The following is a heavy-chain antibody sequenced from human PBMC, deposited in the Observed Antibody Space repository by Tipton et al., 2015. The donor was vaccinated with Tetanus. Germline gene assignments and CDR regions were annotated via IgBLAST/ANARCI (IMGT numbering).Heavy chain of an antibody. J-gene: IGHJ4*02. CDR3: ARDRCCGYSFDY. Sequence: AVSGFTFSSYSMNWVRQAPGKGLEWVSSISSSSVNIHYADSLKGRFTISRDNAKNSLYLQMNSLRAEDTAVYYCARDRCCGYSFDYWGQGTLVTVSS. D-gene: IGHD2-15*01. V-gene: IGHV3-21*01. CDR1: GFTFSSYS. CDR2: ISSSSVNI.